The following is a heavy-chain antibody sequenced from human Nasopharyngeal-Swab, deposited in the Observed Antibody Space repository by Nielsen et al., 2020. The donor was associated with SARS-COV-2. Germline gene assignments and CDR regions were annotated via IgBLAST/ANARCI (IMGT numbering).Heavy chain of an antibody. J-gene: IGHJ6*02. CDR3: ARYRQYRGYYYYGMDV. CDR1: GGSFSGYF. V-gene: IGHV4-34*01. Sequence: SETLSLTCAVYGGSFSGYFWSWIRQSPGKGLEWIGEINHSGSTNYNPSLKSRVTISVDTSTNQFSLKLSSVTAADTAAYYCARYRQYRGYYYYGMDVWGQGTTVTVSS. CDR2: INHSGST. D-gene: IGHD6-13*01.